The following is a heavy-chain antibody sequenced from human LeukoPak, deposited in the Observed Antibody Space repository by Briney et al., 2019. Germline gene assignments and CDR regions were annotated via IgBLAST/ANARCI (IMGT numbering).Heavy chain of an antibody. CDR2: MNPNSGNT. CDR3: ATGGLWNYYDSSGSTDY. J-gene: IGHJ4*02. CDR1: GYTFTSYD. Sequence: ASVKVSCKASGYTFTSYDINWVRQATGQGLEWMGWMNPNSGNTGYAQKFQGRVTMTRNTSISTAYMELSSLRSEDTAVYYRATGGLWNYYDSSGSTDYWGQGTLVTVSS. V-gene: IGHV1-8*01. D-gene: IGHD3-22*01.